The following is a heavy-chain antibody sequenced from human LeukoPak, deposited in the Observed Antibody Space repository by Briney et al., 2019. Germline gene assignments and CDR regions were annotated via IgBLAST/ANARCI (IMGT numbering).Heavy chain of an antibody. CDR1: GYTFTGYY. CDR3: ARAHGGAAAPDY. J-gene: IGHJ4*02. D-gene: IGHD6-13*01. CDR2: INPNSGGT. V-gene: IGHV1-2*02. Sequence: ASVKVSCKASGYTFTGYYMHWVRQAPGQGLEWMGWINPNSGGTNYAQKFQGRVTMTRDTSISTAYMELSRLRSDDTAVYYCARAHGGAAAPDYWGQGTLVTVSS.